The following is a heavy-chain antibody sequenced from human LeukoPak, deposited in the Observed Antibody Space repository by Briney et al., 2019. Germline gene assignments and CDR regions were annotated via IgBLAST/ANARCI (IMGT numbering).Heavy chain of an antibody. D-gene: IGHD6-19*01. Sequence: SVKVSCKASGYTFTSYAMHWVRQAPGQRLEWMGGIIPIFGTANYAQKFQGRVTITADESTSTAYMELSSLRSEDTAVYYCAASVAAPNYFDYWGQGTLVTVSS. CDR2: IIPIFGTA. J-gene: IGHJ4*02. V-gene: IGHV1-69*13. CDR1: GYTFTSYA. CDR3: AASVAAPNYFDY.